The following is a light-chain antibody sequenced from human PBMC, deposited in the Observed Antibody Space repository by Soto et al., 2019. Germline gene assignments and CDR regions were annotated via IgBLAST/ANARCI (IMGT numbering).Light chain of an antibody. J-gene: IGKJ2*01. V-gene: IGKV3-11*01. Sequence: EIVLTQSPATLSLSPGERATLSCRASQSVSSYLAWYQQKPSQAPRLLIYDASNRATGIPARFSGSGSGTDFTLTISSLEPEDFAVYYCQQGDTFGQGTKLEIK. CDR1: QSVSSY. CDR2: DAS. CDR3: QQGDT.